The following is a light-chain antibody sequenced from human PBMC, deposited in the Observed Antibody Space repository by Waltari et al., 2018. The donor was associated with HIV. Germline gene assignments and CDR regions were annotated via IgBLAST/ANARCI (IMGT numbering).Light chain of an antibody. Sequence: DIQLPQSPFSLSASVRDRVTITCRVSPGVSNSFALYQQKPGKAPKLLLFSSTWLESGVPHRFSGSGSGTDYSLTISSLQPEDFGTYYCQQYYSTPLTFGQGTKVEIK. J-gene: IGKJ1*01. CDR3: QQYYSTPLT. V-gene: IGKV1-NL1*01. CDR2: SST. CDR1: PGVSNS.